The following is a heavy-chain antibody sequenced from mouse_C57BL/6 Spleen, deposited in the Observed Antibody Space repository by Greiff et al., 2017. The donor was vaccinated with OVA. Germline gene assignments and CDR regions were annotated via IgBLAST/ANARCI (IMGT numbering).Heavy chain of an antibody. J-gene: IGHJ2*01. CDR3: ARWGTVVATDYFDY. V-gene: IGHV7-3*01. CDR1: GFTFTDYY. D-gene: IGHD1-1*01. Sequence: EVQLVESGGGLVQPGGSLSLSCAASGFTFTDYYMSWVRQPPGKALEWLGFIRNKANGYTTEYSASVKGRFTISRDNSQSILYLQMNALRAEDSATYYCARWGTVVATDYFDYWGQGTTLTVSS. CDR2: IRNKANGYTT.